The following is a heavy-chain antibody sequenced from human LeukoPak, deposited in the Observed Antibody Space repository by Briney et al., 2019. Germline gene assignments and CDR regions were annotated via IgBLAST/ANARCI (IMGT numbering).Heavy chain of an antibody. CDR2: ISGSGGST. J-gene: IGHJ4*02. Sequence: GESLRLSCAASGFTFSSYAMSWVRQAPGKGLEWVSAISGSGGSTYYADSVKGRFTISRDNAKNSLYLQMNSLRAEDTAVYYCAREGDSGSYYDWGQGTLVTVSS. CDR1: GFTFSSYA. CDR3: AREGDSGSYYD. V-gene: IGHV3-23*01. D-gene: IGHD3-10*01.